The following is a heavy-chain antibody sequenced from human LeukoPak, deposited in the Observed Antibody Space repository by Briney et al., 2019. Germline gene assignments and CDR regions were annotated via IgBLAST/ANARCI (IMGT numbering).Heavy chain of an antibody. V-gene: IGHV1-2*02. CDR3: AKDPSAMIVHGAFDI. J-gene: IGHJ3*02. CDR2: INPNSGGT. Sequence: ASVKVSCKASGYTFTGYYMHWVRQAPGQGLEWMGWINPNSGGTNYAQKFQGRVTMTRDTSISTAYMELSRLRSDDTAVYYCAKDPSAMIVHGAFDIWGQGTMVTVSS. CDR1: GYTFTGYY. D-gene: IGHD3-22*01.